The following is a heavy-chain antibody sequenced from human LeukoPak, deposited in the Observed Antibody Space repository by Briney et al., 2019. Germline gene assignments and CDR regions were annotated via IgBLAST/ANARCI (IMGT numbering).Heavy chain of an antibody. Sequence: ASVKVSCKASGYIFTSYGISWVRQAPGQGLEWMGWISVYNGNTNYPQRLQGRVTMTTDTSTTTAYMELRSLRSDDTAVYYCAKGSDSSGPPYWGQGTLVTVSS. D-gene: IGHD3-22*01. J-gene: IGHJ4*02. CDR2: ISVYNGNT. CDR1: GYIFTSYG. V-gene: IGHV1-18*01. CDR3: AKGSDSSGPPY.